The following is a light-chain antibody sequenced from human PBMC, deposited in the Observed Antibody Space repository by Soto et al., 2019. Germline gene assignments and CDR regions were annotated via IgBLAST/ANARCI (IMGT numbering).Light chain of an antibody. CDR2: AAS. V-gene: IGKV1-39*01. CDR1: QSISTY. J-gene: IGKJ1*01. Sequence: DIQMTQSPSSLSASVGDRVTITCRASQSISTYLNWHQQKPGKAPKLLIYAASNLQSGVPSRFSGSGSGTDFTLTISGLLPEDFATYYCQQTYSAPRTFGQGTKVEVK. CDR3: QQTYSAPRT.